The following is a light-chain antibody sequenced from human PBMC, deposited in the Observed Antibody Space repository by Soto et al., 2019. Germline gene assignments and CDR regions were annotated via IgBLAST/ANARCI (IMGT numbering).Light chain of an antibody. J-gene: IGLJ2*01. V-gene: IGLV6-57*01. CDR2: EDN. CDR3: PSYDSSSVI. Sequence: NFMLTQPHSVSESPGKTVTISCTRSSGSIASNYVQWYQQRPGSSPTTVIYEDNRRPSGVPDRFSGSIDRSSNSASLTISRLKTEDEADYYCPSYDSSSVIFGGGTKLTVL. CDR1: SGSIASNY.